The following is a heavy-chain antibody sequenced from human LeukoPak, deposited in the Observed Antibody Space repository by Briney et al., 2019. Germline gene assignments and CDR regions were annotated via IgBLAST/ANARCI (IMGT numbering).Heavy chain of an antibody. Sequence: ASVKVSCKASGGAFSSYAISWVRQAPGQGLEWMGGIIPIFGTANYAQKFQGRVTITADESTSTAYMELSSLRSEDTAVYYCARGSDSSSPPHVWGQGTLVTVSS. CDR2: IIPIFGTA. V-gene: IGHV1-69*13. CDR3: ARGSDSSSPPHV. D-gene: IGHD6-6*01. J-gene: IGHJ4*02. CDR1: GGAFSSYA.